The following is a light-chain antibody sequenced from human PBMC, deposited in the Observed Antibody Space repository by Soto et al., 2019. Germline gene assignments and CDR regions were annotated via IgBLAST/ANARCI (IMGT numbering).Light chain of an antibody. CDR2: GAS. J-gene: IGKJ5*01. CDR1: QSVRTK. Sequence: EIVMTQSPATLSVSPGEGATLSCRASQSVRTKLAWYQQRPGQAPRLLIHGASTRATGIPERFSGSGSGTEFTLTISSLQSEDFGVYYCQQYNRWPQINFGQGTRLEIK. CDR3: QQYNRWPQIN. V-gene: IGKV3-15*01.